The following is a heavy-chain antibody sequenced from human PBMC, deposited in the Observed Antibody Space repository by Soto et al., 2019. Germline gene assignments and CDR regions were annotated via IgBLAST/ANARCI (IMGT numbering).Heavy chain of an antibody. CDR1: GYTFTSYG. CDR3: ARDGAPIVLVPAAIYHGMEV. D-gene: IGHD2-2*01. Sequence: QVQLVQSGAEVKKPGASVKVSCKASGYTFTSYGISWVRQAPGQGLEWMGWISAYNGNTNYAQKLQGRVTMTTDTSTITAYMELRSLRSDDTAVYYCARDGAPIVLVPAAIYHGMEVWGQGTTVTVSS. V-gene: IGHV1-18*01. CDR2: ISAYNGNT. J-gene: IGHJ6*02.